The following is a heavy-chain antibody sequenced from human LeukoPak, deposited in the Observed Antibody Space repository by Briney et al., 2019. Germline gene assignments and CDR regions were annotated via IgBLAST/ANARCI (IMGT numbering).Heavy chain of an antibody. Sequence: SQTLSLTCAVSGGSISSGGYSWSWIRQPPGKGLEWIGYIYHSGSTYYNPSLKSRVTISVDRSKNQFSLKLSSVTAADTAVCYCAREGVYFDYWGQGTLVTVSS. J-gene: IGHJ4*02. CDR1: GGSISSGGYS. CDR3: AREGVYFDY. D-gene: IGHD3-16*01. V-gene: IGHV4-30-2*01. CDR2: IYHSGST.